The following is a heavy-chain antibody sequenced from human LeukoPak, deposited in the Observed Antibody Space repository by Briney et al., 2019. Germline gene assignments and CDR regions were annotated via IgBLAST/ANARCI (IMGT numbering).Heavy chain of an antibody. CDR2: IYYSGST. D-gene: IGHD5-18*01. Sequence: SETLSLTCTVSGGSISSCYWSWIRQPPGKGLEWIGYIYYSGSTNYNPSLKSRVTISVDTSKNQFSLKLSSVTAADTAVYYCARGGGYSYGSNWFDPWGQGTLVTVSS. J-gene: IGHJ5*02. CDR1: GGSISSCY. CDR3: ARGGGYSYGSNWFDP. V-gene: IGHV4-59*13.